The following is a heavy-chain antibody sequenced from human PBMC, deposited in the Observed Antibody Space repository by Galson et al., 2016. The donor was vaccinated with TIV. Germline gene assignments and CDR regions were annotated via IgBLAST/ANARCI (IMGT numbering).Heavy chain of an antibody. Sequence: SVKVSCKASGYPFSGYWISWVRQAPGQGLEWMGWINTVNDNTDYAQKLQGRVTLSTDTSTSTAYMELRSLRSEDTAVYYCARVDNGGSHMHYWGQGTLVTVSS. CDR3: ARVDNGGSHMHY. CDR2: INTVNDNT. CDR1: GYPFSGYW. V-gene: IGHV1-18*04. J-gene: IGHJ4*02. D-gene: IGHD2-15*01.